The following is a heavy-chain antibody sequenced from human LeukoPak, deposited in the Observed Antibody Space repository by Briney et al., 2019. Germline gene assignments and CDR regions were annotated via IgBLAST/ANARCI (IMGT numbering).Heavy chain of an antibody. CDR2: VYHGGSI. Sequence: SETLSLTCAVSGGPISSSHWWSWVRQLPGKGLEWIGEVYHGGSINYNPSLRSRITISVDKSKNQFSLKLRSVTAADTAVYYCAKKERQLVRWFDPWGQGTLVTVSS. V-gene: IGHV4-4*02. J-gene: IGHJ5*02. CDR1: GGPISSSHW. D-gene: IGHD6-6*01. CDR3: AKKERQLVRWFDP.